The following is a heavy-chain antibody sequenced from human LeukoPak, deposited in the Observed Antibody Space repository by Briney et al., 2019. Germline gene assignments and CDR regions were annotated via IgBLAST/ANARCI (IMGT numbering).Heavy chain of an antibody. CDR2: INPSGGST. V-gene: IGHV1-46*01. Sequence: ASVKVSCKASGHTFTSYYMHWMRQAPGQGLEWMGIINPSGGSTSYAQKFQGRVTMTRDTSTSTVYMELSSLRSGDTAVYYCARPPDSGRYAYYFDYWGQGTLVTVSS. CDR3: ARPPDSGRYAYYFDY. D-gene: IGHD1-26*01. CDR1: GHTFTSYY. J-gene: IGHJ4*02.